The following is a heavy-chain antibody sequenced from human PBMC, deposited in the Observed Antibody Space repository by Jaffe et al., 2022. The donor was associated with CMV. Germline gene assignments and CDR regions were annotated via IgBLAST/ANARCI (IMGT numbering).Heavy chain of an antibody. CDR2: IKQDGSEK. V-gene: IGHV3-7*03. CDR1: GFTFSSYW. D-gene: IGHD6-13*01. J-gene: IGHJ5*02. Sequence: EVQLVESGGGLVQPGGSLRLSCAASGFTFSSYWMSWVRQAPGKGLEWVANIKQDGSEKYYVDSVKGRFTISRDNAKNSLYLQMNSLRAEDTAVYYCARAGSSWYVGWFDPWGQGTLVTVSS. CDR3: ARAGSSWYVGWFDP.